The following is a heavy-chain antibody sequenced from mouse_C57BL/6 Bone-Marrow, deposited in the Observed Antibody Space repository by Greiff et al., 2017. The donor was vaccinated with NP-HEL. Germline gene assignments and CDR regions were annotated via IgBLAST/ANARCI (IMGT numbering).Heavy chain of an antibody. D-gene: IGHD3-1*01. V-gene: IGHV1-54*01. CDR2: INPGSGGT. CDR1: GYAFTNYL. CDR3: ARWGLPYYLDY. Sequence: QVQLKESGAELVRPGTSVKVSCKASGYAFTNYLIEWVKQRPGQGLEWIGVINPGSGGTNYNEKFKGKATLTADKSSSTAYMQRSSLTSEDSAVYFCARWGLPYYLDYWGQGTTLTVSS. J-gene: IGHJ2*01.